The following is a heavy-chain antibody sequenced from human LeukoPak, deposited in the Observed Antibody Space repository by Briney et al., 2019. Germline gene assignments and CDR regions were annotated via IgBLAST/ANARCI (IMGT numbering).Heavy chain of an antibody. D-gene: IGHD6-19*01. V-gene: IGHV4-38-2*02. Sequence: PSETLSLTCTVSGYSISSGYYWGWIRQPPGKGLEWIGSIYHSGSTYYNPSLKSRVTISIDTSKNQFSLKLSSVTAADTAVYYCARHSAVAGNYWGQVTLVTVSS. CDR2: IYHSGST. J-gene: IGHJ4*02. CDR3: ARHSAVAGNY. CDR1: GYSISSGYY.